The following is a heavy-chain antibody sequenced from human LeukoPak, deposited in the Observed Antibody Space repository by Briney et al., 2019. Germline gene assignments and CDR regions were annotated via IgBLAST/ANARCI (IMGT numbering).Heavy chain of an antibody. CDR2: IYYSGST. D-gene: IGHD6-13*01. J-gene: IGHJ4*02. Sequence: PSETLSLTCTVSGGSISSYYWSWIRQPPGKGLEWIGYIYYSGSTNYNPSLKSRVTISVDTSKNQFSLKLSSVTAADTAVYYCARALYSSSWQLDYWGQGTLVTVSS. CDR1: GGSISSYY. V-gene: IGHV4-59*01. CDR3: ARALYSSSWQLDY.